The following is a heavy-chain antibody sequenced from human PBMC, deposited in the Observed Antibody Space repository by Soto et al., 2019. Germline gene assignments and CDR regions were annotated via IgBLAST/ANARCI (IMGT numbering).Heavy chain of an antibody. CDR3: AKDLKKQRGIAVAGTGSYYYYGMDV. J-gene: IGHJ6*01. D-gene: IGHD6-19*01. V-gene: IGHV3-30*18. Sequence: QVQLVESGGGVVQPGRSLRLSCAASGFTFSSYGMHWVRQAPGKGLEWVAVISYDGSNKYYADSVKGRFTISRDNSKNTLYLQMNSLRAEDTAVYYCAKDLKKQRGIAVAGTGSYYYYGMDVW. CDR2: ISYDGSNK. CDR1: GFTFSSYG.